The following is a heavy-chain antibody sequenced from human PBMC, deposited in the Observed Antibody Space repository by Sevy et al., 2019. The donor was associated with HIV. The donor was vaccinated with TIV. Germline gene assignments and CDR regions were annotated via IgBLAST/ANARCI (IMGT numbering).Heavy chain of an antibody. J-gene: IGHJ6*02. D-gene: IGHD2-15*01. CDR3: AKGYCSGGTCPRDYYSYGMDV. CDR1: GFTFSTYA. CDR2: IGGSGRYT. V-gene: IGHV3-23*01. Sequence: GGSLRLSCAPSGFTFSTYAMNWVRQAPGKGLEWVSSIGGSGRYTYYADSVEGRFTISRDNSKNMLYLQMNSLRVADTAVYYCAKGYCSGGTCPRDYYSYGMDVWGQGTTVTVSS.